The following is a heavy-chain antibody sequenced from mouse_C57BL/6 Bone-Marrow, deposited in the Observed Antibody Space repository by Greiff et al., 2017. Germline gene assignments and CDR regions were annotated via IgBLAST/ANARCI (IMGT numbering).Heavy chain of an antibody. Sequence: QVQLQQSGAELVRPGASVTLSCKASGYTFTDYEMHWVKQTPVHGLEWIGAIDPETGGTAYNQKFKGKAILTADKSSSTAYMELRSLTSEDSAVYYCTPAYYSSYGAYWGQGTLVTVSA. V-gene: IGHV1-15*01. D-gene: IGHD2-5*01. J-gene: IGHJ3*01. CDR3: TPAYYSSYGAY. CDR1: GYTFTDYE. CDR2: IDPETGGT.